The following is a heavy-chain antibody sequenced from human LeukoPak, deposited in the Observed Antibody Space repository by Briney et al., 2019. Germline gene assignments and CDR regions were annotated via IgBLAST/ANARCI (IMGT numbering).Heavy chain of an antibody. J-gene: IGHJ6*02. CDR1: GFTFTSSA. CDR2: IVVGSGNT. D-gene: IGHD3-22*01. V-gene: IGHV1-58*01. CDR3: AAILKDYYDSSGYYHLINYYGMDV. Sequence: GASVNVSCKASGFTFTSSAVQWVRQARGQRLEWIGWIVVGSGNTNYAQKFQERVTITRGMSTSTAYMELSSLRSEDTAVYYCAAILKDYYDSSGYYHLINYYGMDVWGQGTTVTVSS.